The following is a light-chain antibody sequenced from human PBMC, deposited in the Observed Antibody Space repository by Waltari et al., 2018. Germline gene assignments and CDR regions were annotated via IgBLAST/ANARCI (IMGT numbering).Light chain of an antibody. J-gene: IGKJ5*01. Sequence: EAVPTQSPGTLSLYPGERAALSCRASQSVNNNYFAWYQQIPGQAPRLLIYDASSRATGVPDRFSGSGSGTDFTLTISRLEPEDFAVYYCQQYGSTPTTFGQGTRLEIK. CDR2: DAS. CDR3: QQYGSTPTT. CDR1: QSVNNNY. V-gene: IGKV3-20*01.